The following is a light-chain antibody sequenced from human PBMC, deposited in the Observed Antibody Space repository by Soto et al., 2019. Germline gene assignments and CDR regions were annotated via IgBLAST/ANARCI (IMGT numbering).Light chain of an antibody. CDR2: AAS. J-gene: IGKJ3*01. Sequence: EIVLTQSPGTLSLSPGERATLSCRASQTLSTNSLAWYQQRPGQTPRLLIYAASTRDTDIPDRFNGSGSATDFALTISRLEPEDFALYYCQQYNDSPLTFGPGTKVDVK. V-gene: IGKV3-20*01. CDR3: QQYNDSPLT. CDR1: QTLSTNS.